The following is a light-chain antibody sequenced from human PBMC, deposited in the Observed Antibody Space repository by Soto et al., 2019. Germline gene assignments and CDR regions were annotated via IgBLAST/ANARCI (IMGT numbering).Light chain of an antibody. CDR3: SSYAGNNNVV. J-gene: IGLJ2*01. CDR1: RSDVGGYDY. CDR2: EVN. V-gene: IGLV2-8*01. Sequence: QSVLTQPPSASGSPGQSVTISCTGTRSDVGGYDYVSWHQHHPGKAPELMIYEVNKRPSGVPDRFSGSKSGNTASLTVSRLQAEDEADYYCSSYAGNNNVVFGGGTKLTVL.